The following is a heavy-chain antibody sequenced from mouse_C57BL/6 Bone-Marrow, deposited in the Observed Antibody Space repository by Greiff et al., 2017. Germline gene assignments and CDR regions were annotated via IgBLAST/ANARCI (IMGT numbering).Heavy chain of an antibody. Sequence: EVQLQHSGTVLARPGASVKMSCKTSGYTFTSYWLHWVNPRPGRGLEWIGAIYPGNSAPSYNQKFKGNAKLTAVTSASTSYMELSSLTNEDSAVYYCTRRFHYYGSSGDYWGQGTSVTVSS. J-gene: IGHJ4*01. V-gene: IGHV1-5*01. CDR2: IYPGNSAP. CDR3: TRRFHYYGSSGDY. CDR1: GYTFTSYW. D-gene: IGHD1-1*01.